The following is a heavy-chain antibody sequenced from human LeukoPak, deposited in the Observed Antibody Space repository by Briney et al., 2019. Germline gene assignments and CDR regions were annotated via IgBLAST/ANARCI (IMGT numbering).Heavy chain of an antibody. CDR1: GGSISSGDYS. D-gene: IGHD3-22*01. Sequence: SETLSLTCTVSGGSISSGDYSWSWIRQHPGKGLEWIGYIYYSGSTYYNPSLKSRVTISVDTSKNQFSLKLSSVTAADTAVYYCARAPTTYYYDSSGPWNIWGQGTMVTVSS. CDR3: ARAPTTYYYDSSGPWNI. J-gene: IGHJ3*02. V-gene: IGHV4-31*03. CDR2: IYYSGST.